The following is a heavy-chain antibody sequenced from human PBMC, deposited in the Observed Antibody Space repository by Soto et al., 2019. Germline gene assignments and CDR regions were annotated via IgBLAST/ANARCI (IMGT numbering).Heavy chain of an antibody. D-gene: IGHD2-8*01. CDR1: GYTFTSYG. Sequence: QVQLVQSGAEVKKPGASVKVSCKAYGYTFTSYGISWVRRAHGRGLEWMGWISAYNGNTNYAQKLQGRVTMTTDTSTSTAYMELRSLRSDDTAVYYCARDPSISNGGMGWFDPWGQGTLVTVSS. CDR3: ARDPSISNGGMGWFDP. CDR2: ISAYNGNT. V-gene: IGHV1-18*01. J-gene: IGHJ5*02.